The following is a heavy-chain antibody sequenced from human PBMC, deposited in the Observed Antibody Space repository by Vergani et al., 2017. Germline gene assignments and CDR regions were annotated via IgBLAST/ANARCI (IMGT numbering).Heavy chain of an antibody. CDR2: IDKTGRP. Sequence: QVQLQQWGGGLLKPSETLSLTCVVNGGSFTSYHWTWIRQSPGEGLEWVGDIDKTGRPDYNPSLESRLTMSVDKSRNQFSLTLNSVTATDTAIYFCSRVNTETNGHLYYYYYMDVRGQGTAVTVS. D-gene: IGHD4-11*01. CDR1: GGSFTSYH. V-gene: IGHV4-34*01. CDR3: SRVNTETNGHLYYYYYMDV. J-gene: IGHJ6*03.